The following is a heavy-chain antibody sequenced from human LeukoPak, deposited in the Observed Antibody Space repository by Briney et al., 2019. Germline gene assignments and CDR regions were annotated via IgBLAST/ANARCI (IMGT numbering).Heavy chain of an antibody. Sequence: SVTVSCKASGYTFTSYYMHWVRQAPAQGLEWVGIINPSGGSTSYAQKFQGRVTMTADTSTSRVYIELNSLRSGDTAVYCCARGIFPEEFWSGLGVAYYYYYYGMDVWGQGTTVTVSS. CDR1: GYTFTSYY. J-gene: IGHJ6*02. CDR2: INPSGGST. V-gene: IGHV1-46*01. CDR3: ARGIFPEEFWSGLGVAYYYYYYGMDV. D-gene: IGHD3-3*01.